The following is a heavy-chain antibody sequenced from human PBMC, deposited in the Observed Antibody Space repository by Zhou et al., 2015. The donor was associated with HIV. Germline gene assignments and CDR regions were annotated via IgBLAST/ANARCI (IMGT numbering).Heavy chain of an antibody. CDR2: ITPMFQTH. CDR3: ARSNMNYDYALDL. D-gene: IGHD3-16*01. V-gene: IGHV1-69*06. Sequence: LLQSGPEVRKPGSSVKVSCKASGGTFSGSDLSWVRQPPGQGLEWMGRITPMFQTHNYAEKFRARLNITVDRHTSAAYMELSSLTSEDAAVYYCARSNMNYDYALDLWGQGTKVIVS. J-gene: IGHJ3*01. CDR1: GGTFSGSD.